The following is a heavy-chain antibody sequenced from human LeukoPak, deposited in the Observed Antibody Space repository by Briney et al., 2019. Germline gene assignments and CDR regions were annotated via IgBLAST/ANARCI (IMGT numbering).Heavy chain of an antibody. D-gene: IGHD6-6*01. Sequence: ASVKVSXKASGYTFTSYDINWVRQATGQGLEWMGWMNPNSGNTGYAQKFQGRVTMTRNTSISTAYMELSSLRSEDTAVYYCARGRSRAARRDFDYWGQGTLVTVSS. CDR1: GYTFTSYD. CDR3: ARGRSRAARRDFDY. V-gene: IGHV1-8*01. CDR2: MNPNSGNT. J-gene: IGHJ4*02.